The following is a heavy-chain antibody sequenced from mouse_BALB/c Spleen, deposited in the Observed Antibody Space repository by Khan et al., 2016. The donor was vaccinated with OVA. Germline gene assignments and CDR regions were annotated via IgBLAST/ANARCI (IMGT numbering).Heavy chain of an antibody. Sequence: EVQLQQSGPELVKPGASVQISCKTSGYTFIEYTLHWVKQSHGKSLEWIGVINPKNGVTSYNQNFKGKATLTVDQSSSTAYMEFRSLTSEDSADYYCARDAGRYWGQGTSVTVSS. J-gene: IGHJ4*01. D-gene: IGHD3-3*01. CDR3: ARDAGRY. CDR1: GYTFIEYT. V-gene: IGHV1-18*01. CDR2: INPKNGVT.